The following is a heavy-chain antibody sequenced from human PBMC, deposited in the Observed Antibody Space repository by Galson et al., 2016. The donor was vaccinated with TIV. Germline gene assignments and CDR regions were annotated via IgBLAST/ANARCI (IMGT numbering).Heavy chain of an antibody. CDR2: ISDTGLTI. Sequence: SLRLSCAVSGFTFSTYDMNWVRQAPGKGLEWLSYISDTGLTIYYADSVKGRFTISRDNSRNSVYLHMNSLRAEETAIYYCVRSHDLWTTDRGIADDAFDIWGQGIVVTVSS. D-gene: IGHD3/OR15-3a*01. V-gene: IGHV3-48*03. J-gene: IGHJ3*02. CDR3: VRSHDLWTTDRGIADDAFDI. CDR1: GFTFSTYD.